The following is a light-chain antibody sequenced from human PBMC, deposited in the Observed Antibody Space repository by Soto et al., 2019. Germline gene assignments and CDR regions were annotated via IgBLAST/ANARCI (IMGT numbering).Light chain of an antibody. V-gene: IGKV3-20*01. J-gene: IGKJ1*01. CDR3: QQYGSSPVT. CDR2: GAS. CDR1: QSVSSSY. Sequence: ETVLTQSPCTLSLSPGERATLSCRASQSVSSSYLAWYQQKPGQAPRLLIYGASSRATGIPDRLSGSGSGTDFTLTISRLEPEDFAVYYCQQYGSSPVTFGKGTKVDIK.